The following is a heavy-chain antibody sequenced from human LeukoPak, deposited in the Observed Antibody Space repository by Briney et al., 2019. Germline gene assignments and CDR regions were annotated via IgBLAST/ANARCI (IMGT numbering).Heavy chain of an antibody. V-gene: IGHV2-5*02. CDR3: AKAGYGSGSYLRYYYYGMDV. CDR2: IYWDDDK. Sequence: ASGLTLVKPTQTLTLTCTLSGLSLNTAGVGVGWIRQPSGKALEWLALIYWDDDKRYNPSLKTRLTITKDTSKNQVVLTVTNMDPVDTATYCCAKAGYGSGSYLRYYYYGMDVWGQGTTVTVSS. J-gene: IGHJ6*02. D-gene: IGHD3-10*01. CDR1: GLSLNTAGVG.